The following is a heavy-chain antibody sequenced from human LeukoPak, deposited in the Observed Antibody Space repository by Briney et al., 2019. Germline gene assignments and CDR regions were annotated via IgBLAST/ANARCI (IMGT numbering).Heavy chain of an antibody. CDR3: VPRPAS. CDR2: ISSNGGST. CDR1: GFIFSRNA. J-gene: IGHJ1*01. V-gene: IGHV3-64D*09. Sequence: GGSLRLSCSASGFIFSRNAMQWVRQAPGKGLEYVSAISSNGGSTYYADSVKGRFTISRDNSKNTLYLQLSSLRAEDTAVYYCVPRPASWGQGTLVTVSS.